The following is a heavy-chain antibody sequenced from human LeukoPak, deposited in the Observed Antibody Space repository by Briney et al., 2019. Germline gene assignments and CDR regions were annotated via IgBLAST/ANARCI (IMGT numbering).Heavy chain of an antibody. J-gene: IGHJ5*02. D-gene: IGHD5-12*01. CDR2: INHSGST. V-gene: IGHV4-34*01. CDR1: GGSFSGYY. Sequence: PSETLSLTCAVYGGSFSGYYWSWIRQPPGKGLEWIGEINHSGSTNYNPSLKSRVTISVDTSKNQFSLKLSSVTAADTAAYYCARVVATIRSKWFDPWGQGTLVTVSS. CDR3: ARVVATIRSKWFDP.